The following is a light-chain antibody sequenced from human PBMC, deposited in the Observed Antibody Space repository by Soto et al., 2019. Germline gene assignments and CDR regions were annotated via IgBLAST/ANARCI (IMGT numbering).Light chain of an antibody. Sequence: LNRAADVSRSNGQSIPIIRTETSSDVGYYNLVSWYQQHPGKAPKLIIYEVNKRPSGFSNRFSGSKSGNTASLTISGLQAEDEADYYCCSYAGSTTHYVFGTGTKVTVL. CDR2: EVN. CDR1: SSDVGYYNL. J-gene: IGLJ1*01. CDR3: CSYAGSTTHYV. V-gene: IGLV2-23*02.